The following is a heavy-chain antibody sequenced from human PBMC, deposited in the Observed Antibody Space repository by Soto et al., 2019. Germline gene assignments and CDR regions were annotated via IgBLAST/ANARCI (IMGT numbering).Heavy chain of an antibody. D-gene: IGHD1-1*01. CDR3: AKDHGGPDDNYGMDV. J-gene: IGHJ6*02. Sequence: QVQLVESGGGVVQPGRSLRLSCAASGFTLRTYGMHWVRQAPGKGLEWVAVISYDGPYKYYADSVKGRFTISRDSSKNTLYLQMNTLRAEDTAVYYCAKDHGGPDDNYGMDVWGQGTTVSVSS. V-gene: IGHV3-30*18. CDR1: GFTLRTYG. CDR2: ISYDGPYK.